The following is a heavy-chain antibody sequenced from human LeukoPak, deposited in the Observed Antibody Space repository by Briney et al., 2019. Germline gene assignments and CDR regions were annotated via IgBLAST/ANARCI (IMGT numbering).Heavy chain of an antibody. J-gene: IGHJ4*02. CDR2: ISWNSGTI. CDR3: AKEAGYYDILTGQGYYFDY. Sequence: PGGSLRLSCAASGFSFDDYAMHWVRQAPGKGLEWVSSISWNSGTIGYADSVKGRFTISRDNARNSLYLQMNSLRAEDTALYYCAKEAGYYDILTGQGYYFDYWGQGTLVTVSS. D-gene: IGHD3-9*01. CDR1: GFSFDDYA. V-gene: IGHV3-9*01.